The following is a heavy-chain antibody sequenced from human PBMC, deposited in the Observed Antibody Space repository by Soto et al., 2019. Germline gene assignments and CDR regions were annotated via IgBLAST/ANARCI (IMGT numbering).Heavy chain of an antibody. J-gene: IGHJ3*02. Sequence: ASVKVSCKVSGYTLTELSMHWVRQAPGKGLEWMGGFDPEDGETIYAQKFQGRVTMTEDTSTDTAYMELSSLRSEDTAVYYCATGLSGRTDDAFDIWVQATMVTVSS. CDR3: ATGLSGRTDDAFDI. CDR1: GYTLTELS. V-gene: IGHV1-24*01. D-gene: IGHD2-8*02. CDR2: FDPEDGET.